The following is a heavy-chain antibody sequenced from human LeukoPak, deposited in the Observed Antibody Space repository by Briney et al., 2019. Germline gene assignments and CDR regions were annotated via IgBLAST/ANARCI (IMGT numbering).Heavy chain of an antibody. CDR2: INHSGST. CDR1: GGSFSGYY. Sequence: SETLSLTCAVYGGSFSGYYWSWIRQPPGKGLEWIGEINHSGSTNYNPSLKSRVTISVDTSKNQFSLKLSSVTAADTAVYYCARETLMGVRGVNDAFDLWGQGTMVTVSS. D-gene: IGHD3-10*01. J-gene: IGHJ3*01. V-gene: IGHV4-34*01. CDR3: ARETLMGVRGVNDAFDL.